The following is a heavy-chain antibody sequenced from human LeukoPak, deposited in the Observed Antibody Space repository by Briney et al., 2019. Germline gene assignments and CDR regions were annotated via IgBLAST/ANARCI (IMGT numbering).Heavy chain of an antibody. J-gene: IGHJ4*02. Sequence: SGGSLRHSCAASGFTFSSYSMNWVRQAPGKGLEWVSSISSSSSYIYYADSVKGRFTISRDNAKNSLYLQMNSLRAEDTAVYYCARGLVAGSFDYWGQGTLVTVSS. CDR2: ISSSSSYI. V-gene: IGHV3-21*01. D-gene: IGHD6-19*01. CDR1: GFTFSSYS. CDR3: ARGLVAGSFDY.